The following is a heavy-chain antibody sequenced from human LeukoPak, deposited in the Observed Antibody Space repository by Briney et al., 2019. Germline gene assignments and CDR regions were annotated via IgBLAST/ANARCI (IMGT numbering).Heavy chain of an antibody. D-gene: IGHD5-18*01. CDR1: GFTFSSYE. Sequence: PGGSLRLSCAASGFTFSSYEMKWVRQAPGKGLEWVSYISSSGSTIYYADSLKGRFIISRDNAKNSLYLQMNSLGAEDTAVYYCARRGYTYAYEYYYYYYMDVWGKGTTVTVSS. J-gene: IGHJ6*03. CDR3: ARRGYTYAYEYYYYYYMDV. CDR2: ISSSGSTI. V-gene: IGHV3-48*03.